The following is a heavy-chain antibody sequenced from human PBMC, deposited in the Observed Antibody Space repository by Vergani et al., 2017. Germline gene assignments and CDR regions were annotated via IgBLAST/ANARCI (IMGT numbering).Heavy chain of an antibody. D-gene: IGHD3-22*01. V-gene: IGHV3-23*01. CDR1: GFTFSSYA. CDR2: ISGSGGST. CDR3: AKVMGTALYYYDSSGYPI. J-gene: IGHJ3*02. Sequence: EVQLLESGGGLVQPGGSLRLSCAASGFTFSSYAMSWVRQAPGKGLECVSAISGSGGSTYYADSVKGRFTISRDNSKNTLYLQMNSLRAEDTAVYYCAKVMGTALYYYDSSGYPIWGQGTMVTVSS.